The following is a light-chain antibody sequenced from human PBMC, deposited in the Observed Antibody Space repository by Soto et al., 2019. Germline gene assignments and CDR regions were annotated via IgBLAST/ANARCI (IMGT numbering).Light chain of an antibody. CDR2: EAS. CDR1: RSISSW. V-gene: IGKV1-5*03. Sequence: DIQMTQSPSTLSASVGDRVTITCRASRSISSWLAWYQQKPGKAPKLLIYEASNLESGVPSRFSGSGSGTEFTLTISSLQPDDFATYYCQQSNNYPWTCGQGTKVDIK. CDR3: QQSNNYPWT. J-gene: IGKJ1*01.